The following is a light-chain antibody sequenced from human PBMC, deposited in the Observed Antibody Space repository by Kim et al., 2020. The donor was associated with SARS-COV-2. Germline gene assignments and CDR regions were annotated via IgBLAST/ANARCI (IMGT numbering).Light chain of an antibody. J-gene: IGLJ3*02. CDR3: QVWDSTIERLGV. Sequence: SYELTQPPSVSVAPGKTANINGGGDNIGSKTVHWYQQRPGQAPVLVIYYDKERPSGIPERFSGSNSGNPATLTLSRVEAGDEADYFCQVWDSTIERLGVFGGGTQLTVL. CDR2: YDK. V-gene: IGLV3-21*04. CDR1: NIGSKT.